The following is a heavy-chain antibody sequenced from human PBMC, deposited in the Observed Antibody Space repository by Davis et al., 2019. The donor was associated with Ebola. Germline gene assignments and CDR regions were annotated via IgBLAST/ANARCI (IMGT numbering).Heavy chain of an antibody. CDR3: ARGHGWLDY. CDR2: IKEDGSEK. CDR1: EFTFSSYW. V-gene: IGHV3-7*03. Sequence: PGGSLRLSCAASEFTFSSYWMSWVRQAPGKGLEWLAHIKEDGSEKYFVDSVKGRFTISRDNAKKSLYLQMSSLRAEDTAVYYCARGHGWLDYWGQGTLVTVSS. J-gene: IGHJ4*02. D-gene: IGHD6-19*01.